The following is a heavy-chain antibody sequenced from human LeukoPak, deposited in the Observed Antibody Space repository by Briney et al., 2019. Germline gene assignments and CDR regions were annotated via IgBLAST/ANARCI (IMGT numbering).Heavy chain of an antibody. CDR3: ARAQDYYDSSGYPDY. Sequence: ASVKVSCKASGYTFTSYDINWVRQASGQGLEWMGWINPNSGGTNYAQKFQGRVTMTRDTSISTAYMELSRLRSDDTAVYYCARAQDYYDSSGYPDYWGQGTLVTVSS. J-gene: IGHJ4*02. CDR1: GYTFTSYD. CDR2: INPNSGGT. D-gene: IGHD3-22*01. V-gene: IGHV1-2*02.